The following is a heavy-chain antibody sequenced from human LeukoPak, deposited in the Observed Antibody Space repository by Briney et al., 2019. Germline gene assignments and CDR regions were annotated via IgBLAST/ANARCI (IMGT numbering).Heavy chain of an antibody. CDR3: ARVRGSLYSSSSTADYYYMDV. D-gene: IGHD6-6*01. J-gene: IGHJ6*03. V-gene: IGHV4-38-2*02. CDR2: IYHSGST. CDR1: GYSIGSGYY. Sequence: ASETLSLTCTVSGYSIGSGYYWGWIRQPPGKGLEWIGSIYHSGSTYYNPSLKSRVTISVDTSKNQFSLKLSSVTAADTAVYYCARVRGSLYSSSSTADYYYMDVWGKGTTVTVSS.